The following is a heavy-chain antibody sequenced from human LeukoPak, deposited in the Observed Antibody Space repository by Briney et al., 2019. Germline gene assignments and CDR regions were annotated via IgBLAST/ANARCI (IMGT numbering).Heavy chain of an antibody. CDR1: GYRFTSYW. V-gene: IGHV5-51*01. Sequence: GESLQISCKVSGYRFTSYWIGWGRQMPGKGLEWMGIIYPGDSDTRYSPSFQGQVTISVDKSISTAYLQWSSLKASDTAMYYCARREWELLHFDYWGQGTLVTVSS. CDR3: ARREWELLHFDY. D-gene: IGHD1-26*01. J-gene: IGHJ4*02. CDR2: IYPGDSDT.